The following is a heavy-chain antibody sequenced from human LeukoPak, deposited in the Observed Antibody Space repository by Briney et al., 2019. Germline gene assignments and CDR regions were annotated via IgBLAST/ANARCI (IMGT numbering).Heavy chain of an antibody. CDR1: GFTFGNSW. Sequence: GGSLRLSCAASGFTFGNSWVHWVRQAPGKGLVWVSLINTDGSTTTYADSVKGRFTISRDNARNTLSLQMNSLTIEDTAVYYCVVVVEPPDSDGFDVWGQGTMITVSS. J-gene: IGHJ3*01. V-gene: IGHV3-74*01. D-gene: IGHD1-14*01. CDR3: VVVVEPPDSDGFDV. CDR2: INTDGSTT.